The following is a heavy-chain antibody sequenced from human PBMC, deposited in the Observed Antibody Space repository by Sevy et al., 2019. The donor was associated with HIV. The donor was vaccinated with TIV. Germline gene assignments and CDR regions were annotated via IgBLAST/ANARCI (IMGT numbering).Heavy chain of an antibody. CDR1: GFTFSSYW. CDR2: IKQDGSEK. CDR3: ARGRGGIYYYGSGSYWGDYYGMDV. Sequence: GGSLRLSCAASGFTFSSYWMSWVRQAPGKGLEWVANIKQDGSEKYYVDSVKGRFTISRDNAKNSLYLQMNSLRAEDTAVYYCARGRGGIYYYGSGSYWGDYYGMDVWGQGTTVTVSS. D-gene: IGHD3-10*01. V-gene: IGHV3-7*01. J-gene: IGHJ6*02.